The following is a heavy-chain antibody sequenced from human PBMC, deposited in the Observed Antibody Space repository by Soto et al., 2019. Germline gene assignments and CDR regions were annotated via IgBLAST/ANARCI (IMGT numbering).Heavy chain of an antibody. Sequence: QVQLQQWGAGLLKPSETLSLTCAVYGGSFSGYYGSWIRQPPGKGLEWIGEINHSGSTNYNPSLKSRVTISVDTSKNQFSLKLSSMTAADTAVYYCASGRSYDFWSGHYYFDYWGQGTLVTVSS. J-gene: IGHJ4*02. CDR2: INHSGST. V-gene: IGHV4-34*01. CDR1: GGSFSGYY. D-gene: IGHD3-3*01. CDR3: ASGRSYDFWSGHYYFDY.